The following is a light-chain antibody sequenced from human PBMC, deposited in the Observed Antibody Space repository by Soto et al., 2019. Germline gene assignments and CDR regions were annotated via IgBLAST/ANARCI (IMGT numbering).Light chain of an antibody. CDR1: SSNIGAGYD. J-gene: IGLJ3*02. CDR3: CSYGGSYTWV. CDR2: GNS. V-gene: IGLV1-40*01. Sequence: QSVLTQPPSVSGAPGQRVTISCTGSSSNIGAGYDVHWYQQLPGTAPKLLIYGNSNRPSGVPDRFSGSKSGTSTSLAITGLQAEDEADYYCCSYGGSYTWVFGGATQLTVL.